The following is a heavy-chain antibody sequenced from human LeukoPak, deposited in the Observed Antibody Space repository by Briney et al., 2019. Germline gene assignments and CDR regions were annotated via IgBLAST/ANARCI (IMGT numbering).Heavy chain of an antibody. V-gene: IGHV3-7*05. Sequence: GGSLRLSCAASGFTFSSYWMSWVRQAAGKGLEWVANIKQDGSEKYYVDSVKGRFTITRENAKNSLYLQMNSLRAEDTAVYYCARAIRSSYYDFWSGIGYWGQGTLVTVSS. D-gene: IGHD3-3*01. J-gene: IGHJ4*02. CDR2: IKQDGSEK. CDR1: GFTFSSYW. CDR3: ARAIRSSYYDFWSGIGY.